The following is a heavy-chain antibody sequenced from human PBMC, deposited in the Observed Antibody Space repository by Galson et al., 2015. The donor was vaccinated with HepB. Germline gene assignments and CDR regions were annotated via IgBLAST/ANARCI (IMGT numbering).Heavy chain of an antibody. CDR3: VRGTTAPDY. CDR2: ISRGGDTS. V-gene: IGHV3-23*01. J-gene: IGHJ4*02. Sequence: PGKGLECVSAISRGGDTSDYADSVKGRFTVSRDSSTNTLYLQMNGLRADDTAIYYCVRGTTAPDYWGQGTLATVSS. D-gene: IGHD2/OR15-2a*01.